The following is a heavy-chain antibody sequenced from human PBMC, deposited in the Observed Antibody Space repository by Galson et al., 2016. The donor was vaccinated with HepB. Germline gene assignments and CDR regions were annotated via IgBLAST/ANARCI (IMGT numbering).Heavy chain of an antibody. J-gene: IGHJ4*02. Sequence: QVQLQESGPGLVKPSQTLSLTCTVSGGSISSGDYYWSWIRQPPGKGLEWIGYIYYSGSTYYNPSPKSRVTISVDPPKHRLSLKLSSVTAADTAVYNGARGGVTPFDYWGQGTLVTVSS. CDR3: ARGGVTPFDY. CDR1: GGSISSGDYY. CDR2: IYYSGST. V-gene: IGHV4-30-4*01. D-gene: IGHD2-21*02.